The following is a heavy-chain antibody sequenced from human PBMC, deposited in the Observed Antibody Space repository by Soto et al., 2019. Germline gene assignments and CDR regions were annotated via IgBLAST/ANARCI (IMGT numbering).Heavy chain of an antibody. CDR3: ARGRRVRGVISYYYYYYMDV. CDR1: GYTFTSYD. D-gene: IGHD3-10*01. J-gene: IGHJ6*03. V-gene: IGHV1-8*01. Sequence: ASVKVSCKASGYTFTSYDINWVRQAPGQGLEWMGWMNPNSGNTGYAQKFQGRVTMTRNTSISTAYMELSSLRSEDTAVYYCARGRRVRGVISYYYYYYMDVWGKGTTVTVSS. CDR2: MNPNSGNT.